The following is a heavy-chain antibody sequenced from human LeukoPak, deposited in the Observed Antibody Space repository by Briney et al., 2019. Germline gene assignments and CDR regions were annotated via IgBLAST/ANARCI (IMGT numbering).Heavy chain of an antibody. CDR3: ARSGIAVARLFDD. CDR2: IKQDGSEK. D-gene: IGHD6-19*01. Sequence: GGSLRLSCAASGFTFSTYWMSWVRQAPGKGLEWVANIKQDGSEKYYVDSVKGRFTISRDNAKNSLYLQMDSLRAEDTAVYYCARSGIAVARLFDDWGRGTLVTVSS. CDR1: GFTFSTYW. V-gene: IGHV3-7*03. J-gene: IGHJ4*02.